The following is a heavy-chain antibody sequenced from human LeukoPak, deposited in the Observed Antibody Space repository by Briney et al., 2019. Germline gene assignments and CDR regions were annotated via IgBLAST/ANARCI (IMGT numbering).Heavy chain of an antibody. Sequence: SQTLSLTCIDSGVSISSSDYYWDWIRQPPGKGLEWIGSIYYGGSTYYNPSLKSRVTISVDTSMNQFSLKLSFVTTADTAVYYCARALAYCSGGSCTRGYNWIAPWGQGTLVTVPS. J-gene: IGHJ5*02. CDR3: ARALAYCSGGSCTRGYNWIAP. V-gene: IGHV4-39*01. CDR2: IYYGGST. CDR1: GVSISSSDYY. D-gene: IGHD2-15*01.